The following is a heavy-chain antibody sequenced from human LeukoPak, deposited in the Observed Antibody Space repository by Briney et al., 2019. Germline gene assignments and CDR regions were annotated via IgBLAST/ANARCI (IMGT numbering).Heavy chain of an antibody. CDR3: ARGSYDSSDFEYFHH. V-gene: IGHV1-69*05. J-gene: IGHJ1*01. D-gene: IGHD3-22*01. CDR1: GGTFSSYA. CDR2: IIPIFGTT. Sequence: SVKVSCKASGGTFSSYAISWVRQAPGQGLEWMGGIIPIFGTTNYAQKFQGRVTMTRDTSIGTAYMELNRLRSDDTAVYYCARGSYDSSDFEYFHHWGQGTLVTVSS.